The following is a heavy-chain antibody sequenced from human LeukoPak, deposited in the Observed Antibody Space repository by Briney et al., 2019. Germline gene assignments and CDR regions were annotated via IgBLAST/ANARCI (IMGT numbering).Heavy chain of an antibody. Sequence: SVKVSCKASGGTFSSYTISWVRQAPGQGLEWMGRIIPILGIANYAQKFQGRVTITADKSTSTAYMELSSLRSEDTAVCYCARATSITIFGVVPTDWGQGTLVTVSS. CDR3: ARATSITIFGVVPTD. CDR2: IIPILGIA. V-gene: IGHV1-69*02. CDR1: GGTFSSYT. J-gene: IGHJ4*02. D-gene: IGHD3-3*01.